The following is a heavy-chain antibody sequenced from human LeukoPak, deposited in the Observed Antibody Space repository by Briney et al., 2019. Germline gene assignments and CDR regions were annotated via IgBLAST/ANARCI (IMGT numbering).Heavy chain of an antibody. J-gene: IGHJ6*04. Sequence: SVKVSCKASGFTFTSSAVQWVRQARGQRLEWIGWIVVCSGNTNYAQKFQERVTITREMSTSTAYMELSSLRLEDTAVYYCAAEGISRGYYYYGMDVWGKGTTVTVSS. CDR1: GFTFTSSA. D-gene: IGHD2/OR15-2a*01. CDR2: IVVCSGNT. CDR3: AAEGISRGYYYYGMDV. V-gene: IGHV1-58*01.